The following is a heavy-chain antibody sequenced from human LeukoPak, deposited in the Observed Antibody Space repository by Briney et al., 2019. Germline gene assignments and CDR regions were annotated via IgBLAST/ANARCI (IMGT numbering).Heavy chain of an antibody. V-gene: IGHV4-4*02. J-gene: IGHJ4*02. D-gene: IGHD7-27*01. Sequence: SETLSLTCAVSGGSISSGNWRSWVRQPPGKGLEWIGEIYHSGITNYNPSLKSRVTISIDTSKNQFSLMLISVTAADTAVYYCARLGKEVTYRAYYLDYWGQGTLVTVSS. CDR2: IYHSGIT. CDR3: ARLGKEVTYRAYYLDY. CDR1: GGSISSGNW.